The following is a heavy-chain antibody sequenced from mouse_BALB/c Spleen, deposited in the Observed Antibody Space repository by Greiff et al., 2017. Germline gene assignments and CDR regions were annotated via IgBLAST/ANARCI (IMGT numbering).Heavy chain of an antibody. CDR3: AYGNCFDY. CDR2: ISSGGST. CDR1: GFTFSSYA. J-gene: IGHJ2*01. V-gene: IGHV5-6-5*01. D-gene: IGHD2-1*01. Sequence: DVKLVESGGGLVKPGGSLKLSCAASGFTFSSYAMSWVRQTPEKRLEWVASISSGGSTYYPDSVKGRFTISRDNARNILYLQMSSLRSEDTAMYYCAYGNCFDYWGQGTTLTVSA.